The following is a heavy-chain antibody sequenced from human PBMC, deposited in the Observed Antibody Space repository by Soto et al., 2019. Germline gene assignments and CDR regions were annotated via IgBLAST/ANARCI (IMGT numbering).Heavy chain of an antibody. D-gene: IGHD1-26*01. Sequence: QVQLQESGPGLVKPSQTLSLTCTVSGGSRNSGGYYWNWLRQHPGKGLEWIGYIYYSGSTYYNPSLKSRVTISLDTSQTQFSLTVSSVTAADTAVYYCARDELMSGMDVWGQGTTVTVSS. CDR3: ARDELMSGMDV. J-gene: IGHJ6*02. CDR1: GGSRNSGGYY. CDR2: IYYSGST. V-gene: IGHV4-31*03.